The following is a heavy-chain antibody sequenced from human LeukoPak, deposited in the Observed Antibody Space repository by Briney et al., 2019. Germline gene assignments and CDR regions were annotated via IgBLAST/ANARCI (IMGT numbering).Heavy chain of an antibody. CDR3: ARGRRERMATKPNYYYYMDV. D-gene: IGHD5-24*01. J-gene: IGHJ6*03. CDR2: ISAYNGNT. V-gene: IGHV1-18*01. Sequence: ASVKVSCKASGYTFTSYGISWVRQAPGQGLEWMGWISAYNGNTNYAQKLQGRVTMTRNTSISTAYMELSSLRSEDTAVYYCARGRRERMATKPNYYYYMDVWGKGTTVTVSS. CDR1: GYTFTSYG.